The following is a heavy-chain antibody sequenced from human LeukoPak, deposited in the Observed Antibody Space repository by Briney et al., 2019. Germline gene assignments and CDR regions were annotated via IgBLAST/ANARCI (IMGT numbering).Heavy chain of an antibody. V-gene: IGHV4-4*08. Sequence: SETLSLTCTVSGDAISTDYWNWIRQTPGKGLEWIGHIANGRTDYNPSLKSRVFIPVDTSKNQISLKLTSVTAADTAVYFCARDKAHTYGYYFDPWGQGTQVLVSS. CDR3: ARDKAHTYGYYFDP. J-gene: IGHJ4*02. CDR2: IANGRT. CDR1: GDAISTDY. D-gene: IGHD3-10*01.